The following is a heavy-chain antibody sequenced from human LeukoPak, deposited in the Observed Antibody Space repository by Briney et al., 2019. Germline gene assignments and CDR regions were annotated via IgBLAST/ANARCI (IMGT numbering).Heavy chain of an antibody. CDR3: ARVIAAAGYYFDY. CDR1: GGSISSYY. Sequence: SETLSLTCTVSGGSISSYYWSCIRHPAGRGLEWIGRIYTSGSTNYNPSLKSRVTMSVDTSKNQFSLKLSSVTAADTAVYYCARVIAAAGYYFDYWGQGTLVTVSS. D-gene: IGHD6-13*01. CDR2: IYTSGST. V-gene: IGHV4-4*07. J-gene: IGHJ4*02.